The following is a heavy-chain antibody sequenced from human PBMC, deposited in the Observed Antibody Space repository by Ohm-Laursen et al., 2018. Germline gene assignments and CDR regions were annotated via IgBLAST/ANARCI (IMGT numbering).Heavy chain of an antibody. J-gene: IGHJ4*02. CDR2: IKQDATEK. CDR3: ARDVSHDYGGYRGLGRDY. CDR1: EVTFSSNW. D-gene: IGHD4-23*01. V-gene: IGHV3-7*01. Sequence: SLRLSCSASEVTFSSNWLSWVRQAPGKGLEWVANIKQDATEKRYVGSVKGRFAISRDNAKNSLYLQMNSLRAEDTAVYYCARDVSHDYGGYRGLGRDYWGQGTLVTVSS.